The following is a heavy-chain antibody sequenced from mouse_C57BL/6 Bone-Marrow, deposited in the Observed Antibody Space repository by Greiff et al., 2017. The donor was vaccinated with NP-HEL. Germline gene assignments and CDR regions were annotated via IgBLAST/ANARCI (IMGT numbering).Heavy chain of an antibody. CDR1: GYTFTSYG. V-gene: IGHV1-81*01. J-gene: IGHJ2*01. CDR3: ARPPYGNLDY. Sequence: VQRVESGAELARPGASVKLSCKASGYTFTSYGISWVKQRTGQGLEWIGEIYPRSGNTYYNEKFKGKATLTADKSSSTAYMELRSLTSEDSAVYFCARPPYGNLDYWGQGTTLTVSS. CDR2: IYPRSGNT. D-gene: IGHD2-1*01.